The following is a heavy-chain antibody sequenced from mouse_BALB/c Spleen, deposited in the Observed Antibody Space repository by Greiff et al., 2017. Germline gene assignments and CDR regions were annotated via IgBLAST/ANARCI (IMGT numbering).Heavy chain of an antibody. CDR3: ARRGITTAHFDY. CDR2: ISSGGSYT. V-gene: IGHV5-6*03. Sequence: EVKLVESGGGLVKPGGSLKLSCAASGFAFSSYDMSWVRQTPEKRLEWVATISSGGSYTYYPDSVKGRFTISRDNAKNTLYLQMSSLKSEDTAMYYGARRGITTAHFDYWGQGTTLTVSS. D-gene: IGHD1-1*01. CDR1: GFAFSSYD. J-gene: IGHJ2*01.